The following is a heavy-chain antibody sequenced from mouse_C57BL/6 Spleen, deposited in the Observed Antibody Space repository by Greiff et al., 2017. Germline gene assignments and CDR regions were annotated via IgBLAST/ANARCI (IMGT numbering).Heavy chain of an antibody. D-gene: IGHD1-1*01. CDR2: ISYSGST. Sequence: VQLKESGPGLAKPSQTLSLTCSVTGYSITSDYWNWIRKFPGNKLEYMGYISYSGSTYYNPSLKSRISITRDTSKNQYYLQLNSVTTEDTATYYCARSPPYYGSSWYFDVWGTGTTVTVSS. V-gene: IGHV3-8*01. J-gene: IGHJ1*03. CDR1: GYSITSDY. CDR3: ARSPPYYGSSWYFDV.